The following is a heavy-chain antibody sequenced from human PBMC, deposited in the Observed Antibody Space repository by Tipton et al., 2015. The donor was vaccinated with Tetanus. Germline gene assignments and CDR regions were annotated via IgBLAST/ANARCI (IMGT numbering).Heavy chain of an antibody. V-gene: IGHV4-30-4*01. CDR2: IYYSGST. CDR1: GDSIRSEDYY. D-gene: IGHD2-2*01. CDR3: AGLTCSSPSCYYYYYYYVDV. Sequence: TLSLTCSVSGDSIRSEDYYWGWIRQSPGKGLEWLGYIYYSGSTYNNPSLKSRVSISLDASQNQFSQSLNSVTAADSATYYCAGLTCSSPSCYYYYYYYVDVWGSGTAFAVSS. J-gene: IGHJ6*03.